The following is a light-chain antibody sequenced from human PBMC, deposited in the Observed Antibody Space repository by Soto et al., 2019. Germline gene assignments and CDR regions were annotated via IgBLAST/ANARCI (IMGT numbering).Light chain of an antibody. CDR1: QSVSYN. V-gene: IGKV3-15*01. CDR3: HQYKNWPPLT. J-gene: IGKJ4*01. Sequence: EIVMTQSPATLSVSPGETATLSCRASQSVSYNLAWYQQKPGQGPRLLIYGAFTRATGIPARFTGSGSGTDFTLTTIILQFEVFAVYYCHQYKNWPPLTFGGEKKVEIK. CDR2: GAF.